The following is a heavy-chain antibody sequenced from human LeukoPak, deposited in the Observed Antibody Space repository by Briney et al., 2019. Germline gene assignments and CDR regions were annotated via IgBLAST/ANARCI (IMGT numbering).Heavy chain of an antibody. V-gene: IGHV3-23*01. CDR3: ARADIVVVVAAGFAFDI. Sequence: GGSLRLSCAASGFTFSSYAMSWVRQAPGKGLEWVSGIGGSGGVTDHADSVKGRFTISRDNSKNTLYLQMNSLRAEDTAVYYCARADIVVVVAAGFAFDIWGQGTMVTVSS. CDR2: IGGSGGVT. CDR1: GFTFSSYA. J-gene: IGHJ3*02. D-gene: IGHD2-15*01.